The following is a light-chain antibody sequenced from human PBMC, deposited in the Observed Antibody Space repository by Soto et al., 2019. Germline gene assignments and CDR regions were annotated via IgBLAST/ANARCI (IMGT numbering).Light chain of an antibody. CDR3: QQYNDYPWT. CDR2: HSS. CDR1: QSVDSW. V-gene: IGKV1-5*03. J-gene: IGKJ1*01. Sequence: DIQMTQSPSPLSASVGDRVILTCRASQSVDSWLAWYQQKPGKAPKLLIYHSSTLESGVPSRFSGSGFRTEFTLTISGLQPDDFATYYCQQYNDYPWTFGQGTKVDIK.